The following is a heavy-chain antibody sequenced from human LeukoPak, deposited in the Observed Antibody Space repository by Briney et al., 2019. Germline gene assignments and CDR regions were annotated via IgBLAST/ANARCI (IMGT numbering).Heavy chain of an antibody. CDR3: ARRGPYFWSGYYSGLYDESLDY. CDR2: IRYDGSHK. Sequence: GGSLRLSCAASGFTFSTYGMHWVRQAPGKGLEWVAFIRYDGSHKYYADSVKGRFTISRDNAKNTLYLQMNSLRAEDTAVYYCARRGPYFWSGYYSGLYDESLDYWGQGTLVTVSS. V-gene: IGHV3-30*02. J-gene: IGHJ4*02. CDR1: GFTFSTYG. D-gene: IGHD3-3*01.